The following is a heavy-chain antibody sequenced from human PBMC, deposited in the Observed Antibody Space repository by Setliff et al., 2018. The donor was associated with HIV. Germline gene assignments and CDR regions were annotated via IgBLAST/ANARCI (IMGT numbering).Heavy chain of an antibody. V-gene: IGHV3-30*04. Sequence: GGSLRLSCEASGFTFSSYAMHWVRQAPGKGLEWVSATTSNGRTTDYAESVRGRFTLSRDNSGNTLYLQMTSLRAEDTAVYYCVRGYSRGWYDAGYDYWGQGTLVTVSS. J-gene: IGHJ4*02. CDR2: TTSNGRTT. CDR1: GFTFSSYA. D-gene: IGHD6-19*01. CDR3: VRGYSRGWYDAGYDY.